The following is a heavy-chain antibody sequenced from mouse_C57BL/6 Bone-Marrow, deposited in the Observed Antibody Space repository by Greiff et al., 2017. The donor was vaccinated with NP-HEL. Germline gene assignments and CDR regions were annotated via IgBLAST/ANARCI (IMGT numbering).Heavy chain of an antibody. CDR2: INPDSSTI. J-gene: IGHJ3*01. CDR3: ARGAYYGSPWFAY. CDR1: GIDFSRYW. D-gene: IGHD1-1*01. Sequence: EVQLQQSGGGLVQPGGSLKLSCAASGIDFSRYWMSWVRRAPGKGLEWIGEINPDSSTINYAPSLKDKFIISRDNAKNTLYLQMSKVRSEDTALYYCARGAYYGSPWFAYWGQGTLVTVSA. V-gene: IGHV4-1*01.